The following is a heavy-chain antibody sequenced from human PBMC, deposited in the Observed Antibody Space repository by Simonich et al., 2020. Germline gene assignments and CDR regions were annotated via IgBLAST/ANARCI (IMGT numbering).Heavy chain of an antibody. J-gene: IGHJ5*02. CDR3: ARGGYSGSYNWFDP. D-gene: IGHD1-26*01. CDR1: GFTFSSYD. CDR2: IGTAGDT. Sequence: EVQLVESGGGLVQPGGSLRLSCAASGFTFSSYDMNWVRQATGKGLEWVSAIGTAGDTYYPGSVKGRFTISRENAKNSLYLQMNSLRAGDTAVYHCARGGYSGSYNWFDPWGQGTLVTVSS. V-gene: IGHV3-13*01.